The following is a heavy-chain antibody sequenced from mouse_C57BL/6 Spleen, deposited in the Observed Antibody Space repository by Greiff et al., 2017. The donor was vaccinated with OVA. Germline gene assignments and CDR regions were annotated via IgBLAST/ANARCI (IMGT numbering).Heavy chain of an antibody. CDR2: ISSGGSYT. Sequence: EVQVVESGGDLVKPGGSLKLSCAASGFTFSSYGMSWVRQTPDKRLEWVATISSGGSYTYYPDSVKGRFTISRDNAKNTLYLQMSSLKSEDTAMYYCAREGFDVWGTGTTVTVSS. V-gene: IGHV5-6*01. CDR1: GFTFSSYG. J-gene: IGHJ1*03. CDR3: AREGFDV.